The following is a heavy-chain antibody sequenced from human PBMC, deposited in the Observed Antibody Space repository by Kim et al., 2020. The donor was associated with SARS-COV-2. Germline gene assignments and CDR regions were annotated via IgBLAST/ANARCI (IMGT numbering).Heavy chain of an antibody. CDR2: ISGSAIST. CDR3: ARRSRSSSGWFDC. J-gene: IGHJ4*02. Sequence: GGSLRLSCAASGFTFSDYAMGWVRQAPGKGLEWVSAISGSAISTYYADSVKGRFTISRDNSADTLSLLMNSLRVEDTAFYYCARRSRSSSGWFDCWGQGSLVTVSS. D-gene: IGHD6-6*01. V-gene: IGHV3-23*01. CDR1: GFTFSDYA.